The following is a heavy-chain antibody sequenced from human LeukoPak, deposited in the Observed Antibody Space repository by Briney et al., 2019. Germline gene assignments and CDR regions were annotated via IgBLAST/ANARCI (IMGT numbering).Heavy chain of an antibody. CDR1: GGSISSSNW. J-gene: IGHJ4*02. CDR2: IYHSGST. CDR3: ASVLWLGELGLDY. Sequence: SETLSLTCAVSGGSISSSNWWSWVRQPPGKGLEWIGEIYHSGSTNYNPSLKSRVTISVDKSKNQFSLKLSSVTAADTAVYYCASVLWLGELGLDYWGQGTLVTVS. V-gene: IGHV4-4*02. D-gene: IGHD3-10*01.